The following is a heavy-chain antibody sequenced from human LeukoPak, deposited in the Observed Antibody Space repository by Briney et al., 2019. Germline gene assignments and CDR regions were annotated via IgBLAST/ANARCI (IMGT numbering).Heavy chain of an antibody. CDR3: AKDSPLRTSYHGYFDY. V-gene: IGHV3-23*01. CDR2: LTLSGTNT. CDR1: GFTFSNYW. Sequence: GGSLRLSCAASGFTFSNYWTSWVRQAPGKGLEWVSALTLSGTNTHYADSVKGRFTISRDVSKNTLYLQMNTLRAEDTAVYYCAKDSPLRTSYHGYFDYWGQGTLVTVSS. D-gene: IGHD3-16*01. J-gene: IGHJ4*02.